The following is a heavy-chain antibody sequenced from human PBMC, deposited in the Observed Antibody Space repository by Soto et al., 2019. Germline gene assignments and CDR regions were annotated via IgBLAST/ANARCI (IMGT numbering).Heavy chain of an antibody. Sequence: EVQLVESGGGLVQPGGSLRLSCVASGFTFSSCWMSWVRQAPGKGLEWVANIKQDGSVRYYVDSVKGRFNISRDNAMNSLYLHMNSLRVEDTAMYYCARGFSSTPNWFDPWGQGTLVTVSS. CDR3: ARGFSSTPNWFDP. D-gene: IGHD6-19*01. CDR2: IKQDGSVR. CDR1: GFTFSSCW. V-gene: IGHV3-7*03. J-gene: IGHJ5*02.